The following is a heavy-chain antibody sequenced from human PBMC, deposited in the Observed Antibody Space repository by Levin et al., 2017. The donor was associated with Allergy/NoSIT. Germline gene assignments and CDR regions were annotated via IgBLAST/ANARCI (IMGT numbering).Heavy chain of an antibody. Sequence: ASVKVSCKASGYTFTGYYMHWVRQAPGQGLEWMGWINPNSGGTNYAQKFQGRVTMTRDTSISTAYMELSRLRSDDTAVYYCARDFGEWELLLDYWGQGTLVTVSS. CDR3: ARDFGEWELLLDY. CDR1: GYTFTGYY. J-gene: IGHJ4*02. D-gene: IGHD1-26*01. V-gene: IGHV1-2*02. CDR2: INPNSGGT.